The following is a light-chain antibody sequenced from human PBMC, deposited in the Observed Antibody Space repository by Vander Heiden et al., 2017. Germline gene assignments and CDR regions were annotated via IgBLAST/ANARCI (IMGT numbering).Light chain of an antibody. CDR2: QDS. CDR1: KLGDKY. J-gene: IGLJ1*01. V-gene: IGLV3-1*01. Sequence: QPPSVSVSPGQTASITCSGDKLGDKYACWYQQKPGQSPVLVIYQDSKRPSGIPERFSGSNSGNTATLTIRGTQAMDEADYYCQAWDSSTGVFGTGTKVTVL. CDR3: QAWDSSTGV.